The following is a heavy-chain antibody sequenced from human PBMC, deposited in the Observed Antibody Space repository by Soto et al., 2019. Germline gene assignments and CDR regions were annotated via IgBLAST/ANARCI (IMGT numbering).Heavy chain of an antibody. Sequence: SETLSLTCAVYCGSFSGYYWSWIRQPPGKGLEWIGEINHSGSTNYNPSLKSRVTISVDTSKNQFSLKLSSVTAADTAVYYCARGEAAAGTSPPPSFDPWGQGTLVTVSS. CDR1: CGSFSGYY. J-gene: IGHJ5*02. V-gene: IGHV4-34*01. D-gene: IGHD6-13*01. CDR3: ARGEAAAGTSPPPSFDP. CDR2: INHSGST.